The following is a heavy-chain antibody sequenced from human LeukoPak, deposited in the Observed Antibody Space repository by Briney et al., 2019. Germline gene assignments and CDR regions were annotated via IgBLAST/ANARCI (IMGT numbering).Heavy chain of an antibody. D-gene: IGHD6-19*01. J-gene: IGHJ4*02. CDR1: GYTFTSYY. CDR2: INPNSGGT. Sequence: ASVKVSCKASGYTFTSYYMHWVRQAPGQGLEWMGVINPNSGGTNYAQRFQGRVTMTRDTSISTAYMDLGRLTSDDTAVYYCARDLGRIGVTGTRGFDSWGQGTLVTVSS. CDR3: ARDLGRIGVTGTRGFDS. V-gene: IGHV1-2*02.